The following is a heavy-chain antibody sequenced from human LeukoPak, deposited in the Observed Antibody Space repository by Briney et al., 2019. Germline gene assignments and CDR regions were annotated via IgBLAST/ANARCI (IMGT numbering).Heavy chain of an antibody. CDR3: ARGLLGGFDY. CDR2: IYSGGST. CDR1: GFIVSSNY. V-gene: IGHV3-53*01. Sequence: GGSLRLSCAASGFIVSSNYMSWVRQAPGKGLEWVSVIYSGGSTYYADSVKGRFTISRDNSKNTLYLQMNSLGAEDTAVYYCARGLLGGFDYWGQGTLVTVSS. D-gene: IGHD3-10*01. J-gene: IGHJ4*02.